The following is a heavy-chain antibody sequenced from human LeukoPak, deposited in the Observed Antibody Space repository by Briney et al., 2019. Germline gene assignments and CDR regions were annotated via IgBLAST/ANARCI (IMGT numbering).Heavy chain of an antibody. Sequence: GRSLRLSCVASGFSFSSYGMHWVRQAPGKGLEWVALISKDGNDQYYADSVKGRFSISRDNSKNTLSLQMNSLRPEDTAMYYCTTQGFCISTGCYANAFDIWGQGTVVTVSS. V-gene: IGHV3-30*03. D-gene: IGHD2-2*01. CDR2: ISKDGNDQ. CDR3: TTQGFCISTGCYANAFDI. J-gene: IGHJ3*02. CDR1: GFSFSSYG.